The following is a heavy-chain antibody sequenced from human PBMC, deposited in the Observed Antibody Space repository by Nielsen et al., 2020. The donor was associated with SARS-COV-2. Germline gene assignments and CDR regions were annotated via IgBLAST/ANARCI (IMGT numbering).Heavy chain of an antibody. D-gene: IGHD5-12*01. V-gene: IGHV1-69*13. CDR3: ARGVALPYGYFDY. Sequence: SVKVSCKASGGTFSSYAISGVRQAPGQGLEWMGGIVPIFGTPNYAQKFQGRVTIPADESTSTAYMELSSLRSEDTAVYYCARGVALPYGYFDYWGQGTLVTVSS. CDR2: IVPIFGTP. J-gene: IGHJ4*02. CDR1: GGTFSSYA.